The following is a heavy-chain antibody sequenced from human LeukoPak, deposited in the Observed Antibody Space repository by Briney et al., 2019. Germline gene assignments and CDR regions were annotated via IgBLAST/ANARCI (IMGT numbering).Heavy chain of an antibody. D-gene: IGHD2-21*02. CDR1: GGSFSGYY. CDR2: INHSGST. Sequence: SETLSLTCAVYGGSFSGYYWSWIRQPPGKGLEWIGEINHSGSTNYNPSLKSRVTISVDTSKNQFSLKLSSVTAADTAVYYCARAPYCGGDCYSLGRDRYFQHWGQGTLVTVSS. J-gene: IGHJ1*01. CDR3: ARAPYCGGDCYSLGRDRYFQH. V-gene: IGHV4-34*01.